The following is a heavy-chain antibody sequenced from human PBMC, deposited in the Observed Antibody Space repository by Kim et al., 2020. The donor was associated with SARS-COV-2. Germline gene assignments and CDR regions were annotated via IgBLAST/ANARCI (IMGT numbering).Heavy chain of an antibody. V-gene: IGHV3-30*18. Sequence: GGSLRLSCEASGFTFNTYAMNWVRQASGKGLQWVAVISDAGGNIQYGDSVKGRFTISRDNSKNTLDLEMASLGAEDTAIYYCAKPYLPSDTYIPFFDSWGRGSRVPVSS. CDR3: AKPYLPSDTYIPFFDS. J-gene: IGHJ4*02. CDR1: GFTFNTYA. CDR2: ISDAGGNI. D-gene: IGHD3-16*01.